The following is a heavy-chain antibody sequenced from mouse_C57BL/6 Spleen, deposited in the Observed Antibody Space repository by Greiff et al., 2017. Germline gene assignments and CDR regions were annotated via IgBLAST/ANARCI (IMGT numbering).Heavy chain of an antibody. Sequence: EVQVVESGGGLVQPGGSMKLSCVASGFTFSNYWLNWVRQSPEKGLEWVAQIRLKSDNYATHYAESVQGRFTISRDYSKSSVYLQMNNLMAEDTGIYYCTALYYPVGYAMDYWGQGTSVTVSS. CDR1: GFTFSNYW. J-gene: IGHJ4*01. V-gene: IGHV6-3*01. CDR2: IRLKSDNYAT. CDR3: TALYYPVGYAMDY. D-gene: IGHD1-1*01.